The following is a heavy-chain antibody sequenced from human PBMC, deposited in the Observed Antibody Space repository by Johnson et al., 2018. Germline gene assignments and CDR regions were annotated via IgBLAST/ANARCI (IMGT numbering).Heavy chain of an antibody. J-gene: IGHJ3*02. CDR2: ISYDGSQK. D-gene: IGHD1-26*01. V-gene: IGHV3-30-3*01. CDR1: TFTFSGYT. Sequence: QVQLQESGGGVVQPGRSLRLSCAASTFTFSGYTMHWVRQAPGKGREWVAVISYDGSQKYYADSVKGRFPISRDNFKNTLYLQMNSLRPEDTTMYYCERERGRGGYGRDDAFDIWGKGTMVTVSS. CDR3: ERERGRGGYGRDDAFDI.